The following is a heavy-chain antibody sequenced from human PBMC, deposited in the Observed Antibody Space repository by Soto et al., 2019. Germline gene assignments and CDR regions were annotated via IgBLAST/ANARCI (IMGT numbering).Heavy chain of an antibody. CDR2: IKQDGDKK. D-gene: IGHD3-16*01. CDR3: ARDRMGDDYFDY. CDR1: GFAFSYFL. V-gene: IGHV3-7*01. Sequence: GGSLSLSCAASGFAFSYFLMAWIRQAPGKGLEWVANIKQDGDKKYYVDSVEGRFTISRDNAKNSLYLQMDSLRAEDTALYFCARDRMGDDYFDYLGPGTQVTVSS. J-gene: IGHJ4*02.